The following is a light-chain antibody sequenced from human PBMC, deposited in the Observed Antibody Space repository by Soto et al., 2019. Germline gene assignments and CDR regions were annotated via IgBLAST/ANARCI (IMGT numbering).Light chain of an antibody. CDR3: QQYSPPIT. CDR2: GAS. Sequence: ERVLTKSPGTLSLSTGERAALSCRASQSVTDRYLAWYQQKPGQAPRLLIYGASKRATGIPDRFSGSGSGTDFTLTISRLEPEDFAVYYCQQYSPPITFGQRRLLAI. CDR1: QSVTDRY. J-gene: IGKJ5*01. V-gene: IGKV3-20*01.